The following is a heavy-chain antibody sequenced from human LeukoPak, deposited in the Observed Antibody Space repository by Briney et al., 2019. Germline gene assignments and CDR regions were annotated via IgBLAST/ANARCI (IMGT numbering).Heavy chain of an antibody. CDR2: IIPIFGTA. V-gene: IGHV1-69*05. Sequence: SVKVSCKASGGTFSSYAISWVRQAPGRGLEWMGWIIPIFGTANYAQKFQGRVTITTDESTSTAYMELSSLRSEDTAVYYCAREYVWGSYRDYYFDYWGQGTLVTVSS. D-gene: IGHD3-16*02. CDR3: AREYVWGSYRDYYFDY. J-gene: IGHJ4*02. CDR1: GGTFSSYA.